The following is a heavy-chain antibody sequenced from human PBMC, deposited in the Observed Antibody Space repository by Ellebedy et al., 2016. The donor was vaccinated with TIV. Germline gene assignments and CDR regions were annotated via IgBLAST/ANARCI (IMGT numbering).Heavy chain of an antibody. CDR2: LTADGRST. CDR1: GFSLSNSF. CDR3: RPGHYSDA. J-gene: IGHJ4*02. V-gene: IGHV3-23*01. Sequence: GEPLKISXAASGFSLSNSFMSWIRQAPGKGLEWASTLTADGRSTYFADSVKGRFTISRDNSKNTVYLQMNSLRSEDTAVYYCRPGHYSDAWGQGTLVTVSS.